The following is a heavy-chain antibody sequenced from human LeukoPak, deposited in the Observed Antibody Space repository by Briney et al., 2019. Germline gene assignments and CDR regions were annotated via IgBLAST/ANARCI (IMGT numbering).Heavy chain of an antibody. Sequence: GASVKVSCKASGYTFTSYYMHWVRQAPGQGLEWMGIINPSGGSTSYAQKFQGRVTMTRDTSTSTVYMELSSLRSEDTAAYYCAKDQVEYSYGPTVYFDYWGQGTLVTVSS. D-gene: IGHD5-18*01. V-gene: IGHV1-46*01. CDR3: AKDQVEYSYGPTVYFDY. CDR2: INPSGGST. J-gene: IGHJ4*02. CDR1: GYTFTSYY.